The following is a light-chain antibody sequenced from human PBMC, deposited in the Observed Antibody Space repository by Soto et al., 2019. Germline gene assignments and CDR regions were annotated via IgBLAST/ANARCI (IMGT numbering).Light chain of an antibody. J-gene: IGKJ3*01. CDR3: QQRSNWPLT. V-gene: IGKV3-11*01. CDR1: ESVRNY. Sequence: EIVLTQSPATLSLSPGESATLSCRASESVRNYLAWYQQRPGQAPRLLIYDASNRATDIPARFTGSGSGTDFTPSISGLEPEDFAVYFCQQRSNWPLTLGPGTKVDIK. CDR2: DAS.